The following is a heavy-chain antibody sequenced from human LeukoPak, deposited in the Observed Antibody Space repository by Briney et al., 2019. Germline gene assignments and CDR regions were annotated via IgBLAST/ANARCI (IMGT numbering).Heavy chain of an antibody. CDR3: ARDYEYSSSSRSDAFDI. V-gene: IGHV4-4*07. CDR1: GGSISSYY. Sequence: SETLSLTCTVSGGSISSYYWSWIRQPAGKGLEWIGRIYTSGNTNYNPSLKSRVTMSVDTSNNQFSLKLSSVTAADTAVYYCARDYEYSSSSRSDAFDIWGQGTMVTVSS. CDR2: IYTSGNT. D-gene: IGHD6-6*01. J-gene: IGHJ3*02.